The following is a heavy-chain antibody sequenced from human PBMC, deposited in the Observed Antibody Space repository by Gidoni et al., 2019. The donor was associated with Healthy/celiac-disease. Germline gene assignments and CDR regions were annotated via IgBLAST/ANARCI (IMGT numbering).Heavy chain of an antibody. CDR2: ISSSSSYI. CDR1: GFTFSSYS. Sequence: EVQLVESGGGLVKPGGSLRLSCAASGFTFSSYSMNWVRQAPGKGLEWVSSISSSSSYIYYADSVKGRFTISRDNAKNSLYLQMNSLRAEDTAVYYCARDRWEENDYIWGSYRSAFDIWGQGTMVTVSS. J-gene: IGHJ3*02. CDR3: ARDRWEENDYIWGSYRSAFDI. D-gene: IGHD3-16*01. V-gene: IGHV3-21*01.